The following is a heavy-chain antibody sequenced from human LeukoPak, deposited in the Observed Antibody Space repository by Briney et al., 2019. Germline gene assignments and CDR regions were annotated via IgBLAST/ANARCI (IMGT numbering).Heavy chain of an antibody. D-gene: IGHD5-18*01. V-gene: IGHV3-23*01. Sequence: EGSLRLSCAASGFTFSSYAMSWVRQAPGKGLEWVSAISGSGGSTYYADSVKGRFTISRDNSKNTLYLQMNSLRAEDTAVYYCAKDKGDTAMGDWFDPWGQGTLVTVSS. CDR2: ISGSGGST. CDR3: AKDKGDTAMGDWFDP. CDR1: GFTFSSYA. J-gene: IGHJ5*02.